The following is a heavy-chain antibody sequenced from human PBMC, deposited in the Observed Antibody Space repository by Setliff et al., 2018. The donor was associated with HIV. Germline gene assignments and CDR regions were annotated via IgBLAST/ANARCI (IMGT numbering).Heavy chain of an antibody. Sequence: SLRLSCAASGFTFSSYAMHWVRQAPGKGLEWVAIISYDGSNRYYAESVKGRFTISRDNSKNTLYLQMNSLRAEDSAVYYCASTSLPCSGGSCSLFYYYYYMDVWGKGTTVTVSS. CDR3: ASTSLPCSGGSCSLFYYYYYMDV. CDR2: ISYDGSNR. V-gene: IGHV3-30*04. CDR1: GFTFSSYA. J-gene: IGHJ6*03. D-gene: IGHD2-15*01.